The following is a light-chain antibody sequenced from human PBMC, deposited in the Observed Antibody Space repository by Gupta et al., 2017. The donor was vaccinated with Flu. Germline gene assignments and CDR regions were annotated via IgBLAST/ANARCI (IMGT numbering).Light chain of an antibody. Sequence: SITISCTATNSDLVVYNYVSWYQQHPGKPPKLLIYEVNNRPSGVSYRFSGSKSGNTASLTISGLQADDEGNYFCSSYTTSMTWVFGGGTKLTVL. J-gene: IGLJ3*02. V-gene: IGLV2-14*01. CDR2: EVN. CDR1: NSDLVVYNY. CDR3: SSYTTSMTWV.